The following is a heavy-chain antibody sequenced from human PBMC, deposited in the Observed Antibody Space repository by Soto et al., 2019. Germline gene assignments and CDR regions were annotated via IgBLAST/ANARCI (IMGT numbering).Heavy chain of an antibody. CDR1: GFTFSSYS. V-gene: IGHV3-21*01. Sequence: ESGGGLVKPGGSLRLSCAASGFTFSSYSMNWVRQAPGKGLEWVSSISSSSSYIYYADSVKGRFTISRDNAKNSLYLQMNSLRAEDTAVYYCARERIAVAGTLFDYWGQGTLVTVSS. CDR3: ARERIAVAGTLFDY. CDR2: ISSSSSYI. J-gene: IGHJ4*02. D-gene: IGHD6-19*01.